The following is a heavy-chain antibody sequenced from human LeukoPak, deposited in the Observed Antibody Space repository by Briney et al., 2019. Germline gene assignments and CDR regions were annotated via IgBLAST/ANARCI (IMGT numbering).Heavy chain of an antibody. D-gene: IGHD5-18*01. J-gene: IGHJ4*02. CDR2: IGNTET. CDR3: AKDWIQFNRVFDCFDS. Sequence: GGCLRLSCATSGFPLETNAMSWVRQAPGKGLEWVATIGNTETFYADSVTGRFTISRDNSKNTVNLQMNRLRVEDTAIYYCAKDWIQFNRVFDCFDSWGQGTLVTVSS. CDR1: GFPLETNA. V-gene: IGHV3-23*01.